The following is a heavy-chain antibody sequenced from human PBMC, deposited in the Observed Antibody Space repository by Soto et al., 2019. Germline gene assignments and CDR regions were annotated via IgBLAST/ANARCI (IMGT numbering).Heavy chain of an antibody. CDR2: ISPDGSDV. CDR1: GFPFTNYW. Sequence: GESLKISCAASGFPFTNYWMNLVRQTPGTGLMWVSRISPDGSDVGYADSVEGRFTVSRDNAKNTLYLQMHSLRAEEKAMYYCACWGHIVPVAPSDFDRWGQGTLVTVSS. J-gene: IGHJ4*02. D-gene: IGHD2-8*02. CDR3: ACWGHIVPVAPSDFDR. V-gene: IGHV3-74*01.